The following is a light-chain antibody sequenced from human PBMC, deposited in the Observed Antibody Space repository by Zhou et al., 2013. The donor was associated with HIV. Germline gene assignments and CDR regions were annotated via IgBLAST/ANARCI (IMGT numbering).Light chain of an antibody. CDR3: QQSYSTPPVT. V-gene: IGKV1-39*01. Sequence: DIQMTQSPSSLSASVGDRVTITCRASQSITTYLNWYQQKPGKAPKLLIYAASTLQSGVPSRFSGSGSGTDFTLTISSLQPEDFAIYYCQQSYSTPPVTFGGGTKVE. CDR2: AAS. CDR1: QSITTY. J-gene: IGKJ4*01.